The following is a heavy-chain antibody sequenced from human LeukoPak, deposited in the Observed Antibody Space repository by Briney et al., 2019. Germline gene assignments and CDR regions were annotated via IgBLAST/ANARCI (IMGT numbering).Heavy chain of an antibody. V-gene: IGHV3-30*04. D-gene: IGHD3-22*01. CDR1: GFTFSSYA. J-gene: IGHJ3*02. CDR3: AREYYYDSSGFDI. Sequence: GGSLRLSCAASGFTFSSYAMHWVRQAPGKGLEWVAVISYDGSNKYYADSVKGRFTISRDNSKNTLYLQMNSLRAEDTAVYYCAREYYYDSSGFDIWGQGTMVTVSS. CDR2: ISYDGSNK.